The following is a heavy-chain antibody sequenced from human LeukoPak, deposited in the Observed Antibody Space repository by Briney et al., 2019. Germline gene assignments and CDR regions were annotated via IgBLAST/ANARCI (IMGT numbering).Heavy chain of an antibody. D-gene: IGHD1/OR15-1a*01. CDR1: GFTFSTYA. J-gene: IGHJ4*02. CDR3: AKGRTNDY. CDR2: ISDTGGNT. V-gene: IGHV3-23*01. Sequence: SGGSLRLSCAASGFTFSTYAMSWVRQTPERGLEWVSAISDTGGNTFYADPVKGRFTISRDNSKNTLYLQMNSLRAEDTAIYYCAKGRTNDYWGQGTLVTVSS.